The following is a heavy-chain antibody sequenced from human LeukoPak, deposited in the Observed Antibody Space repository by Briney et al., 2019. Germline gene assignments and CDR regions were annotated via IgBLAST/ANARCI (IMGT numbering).Heavy chain of an antibody. V-gene: IGHV4-30-2*01. CDR2: INHSGST. CDR1: GGSISSGGYY. Sequence: PSQTLSLTCTVSGGSISSGGYYWSWIRQPPGKGLEWIGEINHSGSTNYNPPLKSRVTISVDRSKNQFSLNLSSVTAADTAVYYCAREDGSYNWFDPWGQGTLVTVSS. J-gene: IGHJ5*02. D-gene: IGHD3-10*01. CDR3: AREDGSYNWFDP.